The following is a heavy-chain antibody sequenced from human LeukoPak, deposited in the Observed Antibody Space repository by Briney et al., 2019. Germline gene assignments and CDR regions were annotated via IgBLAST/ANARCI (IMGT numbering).Heavy chain of an antibody. CDR1: SGSISSYY. J-gene: IGHJ6*03. CDR3: ASDGYCSSTSCGPDYYYYYMDV. V-gene: IGHV4-59*08. Sequence: PSETLSLTCTVSSGSISSYYWSWIRQPPGKGLEWIGHISYSGGTNYNPSLKSRVTMSLDTSKNQFSLKLSSVTAADTAVYYCASDGYCSSTSCGPDYYYYYMDVWGKGTTVTVSS. D-gene: IGHD2-2*03. CDR2: ISYSGGT.